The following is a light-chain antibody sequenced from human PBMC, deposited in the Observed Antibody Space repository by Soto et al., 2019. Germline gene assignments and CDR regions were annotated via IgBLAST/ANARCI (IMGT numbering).Light chain of an antibody. Sequence: QSALTQPASVSGSPGQSITISCTGTSSDVGGYNYVSWYQQQPGKAPKLMIYDVSHRPSGVSNRFSGSKSGNTASLTISGLQAEDEADYYCSSYTSSSTYVFGTGTKLTVL. CDR3: SSYTSSSTYV. V-gene: IGLV2-14*01. CDR1: SSDVGGYNY. J-gene: IGLJ1*01. CDR2: DVS.